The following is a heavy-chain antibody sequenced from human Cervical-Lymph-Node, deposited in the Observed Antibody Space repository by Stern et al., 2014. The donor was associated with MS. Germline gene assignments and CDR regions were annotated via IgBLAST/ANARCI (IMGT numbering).Heavy chain of an antibody. V-gene: IGHV3-30*18. CDR2: ISYDGPHK. Sequence: ESGGGLVQPGTSLRLSCAASGFSFSDYGIHWVRQAPGQALEWLTIISYDGPHKYYADSVKGRVAISRDNSKNTLSLQSNRLRSDDSAVYYCAKGLGGNAFDYWGQGTLVTVSS. CDR1: GFSFSDYG. CDR3: AKGLGGNAFDY. D-gene: IGHD4-23*01. J-gene: IGHJ4*02.